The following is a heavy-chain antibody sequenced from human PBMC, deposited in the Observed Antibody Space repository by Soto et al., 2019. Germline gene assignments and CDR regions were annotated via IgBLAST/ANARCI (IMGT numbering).Heavy chain of an antibody. CDR1: GGTFSSYT. V-gene: IGHV1-69*02. CDR2: IIPILGIA. Sequence: GASVKVSCKASGGTFSSYTICWVRQAPGQGLEWMGRIIPILGIANYAQKFQGRVTITADESTSTAYMELSSLRSEDTAVYYCARVYPQITMVRGVIGYYGMDVWGQGTTVTVSS. D-gene: IGHD3-10*01. J-gene: IGHJ6*02. CDR3: ARVYPQITMVRGVIGYYGMDV.